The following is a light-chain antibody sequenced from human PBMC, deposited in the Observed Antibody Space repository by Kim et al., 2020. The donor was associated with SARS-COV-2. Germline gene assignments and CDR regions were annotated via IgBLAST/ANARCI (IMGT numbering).Light chain of an antibody. CDR1: QSVLYSSNNKNY. CDR3: QQYYCTPLT. Sequence: ATINCKSSQSVLYSSNNKNYLAWYQQKPGQPPKLLIYWASTRESGVPDRFSGNGSGTDFTLTISSLQAEDVAVYYCQQYYCTPLTFGQGTKVEIK. J-gene: IGKJ1*01. CDR2: WAS. V-gene: IGKV4-1*01.